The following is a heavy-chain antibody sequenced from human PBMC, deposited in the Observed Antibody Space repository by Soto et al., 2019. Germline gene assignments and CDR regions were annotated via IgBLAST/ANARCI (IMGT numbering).Heavy chain of an antibody. V-gene: IGHV3-23*01. J-gene: IGHJ6*02. Sequence: GGSLRLSCAASGFTFSDYAMHWVRQAPGKGLEWVSGISGGGGGTYYAGSVKGRFTISRDNSKNTLYLEMNSLRAEDTAVYYCAKVRWASTYYGMDVWGQGTTVTVSS. CDR2: ISGGGGGT. CDR1: GFTFSDYA. CDR3: AKVRWASTYYGMDV. D-gene: IGHD3-16*01.